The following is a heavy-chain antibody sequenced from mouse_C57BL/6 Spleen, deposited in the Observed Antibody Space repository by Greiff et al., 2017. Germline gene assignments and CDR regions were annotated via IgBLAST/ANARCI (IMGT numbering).Heavy chain of an antibody. D-gene: IGHD1-1*02. J-gene: IGHJ1*03. Sequence: QVQLQQSGAELVKPGASVKISCKASGYAFSSYWMHWVKQRPGKGLEWIGQIYPGDGDTNYNGKFKGKATLTADKSSSTAYMQLSSLTSEDSAVYFCARSGGTGWYFDVWGTGTTVTVSS. CDR3: ARSGGTGWYFDV. V-gene: IGHV1-80*01. CDR2: IYPGDGDT. CDR1: GYAFSSYW.